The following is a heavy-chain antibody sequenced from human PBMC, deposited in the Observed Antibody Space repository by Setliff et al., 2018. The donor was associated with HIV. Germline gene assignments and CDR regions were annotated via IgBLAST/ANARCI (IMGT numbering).Heavy chain of an antibody. Sequence: ASVKVSCKASGYTFTTYYVHWVRQVPGQGLEWMGILNPSGDSTAYAQQFQGRVTMTRDTSPRPVYMELSSLRSEDTAVYYCARGGYHGFGSYGDYWGQGTLVTVS. J-gene: IGHJ4*02. V-gene: IGHV1-46*01. CDR2: LNPSGDST. CDR3: ARGGYHGFGSYGDY. D-gene: IGHD3-10*01. CDR1: GYTFTTYY.